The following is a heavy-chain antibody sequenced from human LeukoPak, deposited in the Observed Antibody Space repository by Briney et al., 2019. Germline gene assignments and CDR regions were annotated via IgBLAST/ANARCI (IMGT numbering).Heavy chain of an antibody. J-gene: IGHJ4*02. V-gene: IGHV3-11*05. Sequence: GGSLRLSCAASGFTFSDYYMSWIRQAPGKGLEWVSYISSSSSYTNYADSVKGRFTISRDNAKNSLYLQMNSLRAEDTAVYYCARGVGIPAAGSDYWGQGTLVTVSS. CDR3: ARGVGIPAAGSDY. CDR1: GFTFSDYY. D-gene: IGHD2-2*01. CDR2: ISSSSSYT.